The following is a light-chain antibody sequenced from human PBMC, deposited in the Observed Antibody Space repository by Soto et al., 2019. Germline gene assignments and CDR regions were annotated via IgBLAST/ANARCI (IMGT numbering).Light chain of an antibody. J-gene: IGLJ2*01. CDR1: SSDVGAYNY. CDR2: EVS. Sequence: QSALTQPPSASGSPGQSVTISCTGTSSDVGAYNYVSWYQQHPGKAHNLMIYEVSKRPSGVPDRFSGSKSGNTAPLTVSGLQAEDEAYYYCSSFAGNSNLVFGGGTKLTVL. V-gene: IGLV2-8*01. CDR3: SSFAGNSNLV.